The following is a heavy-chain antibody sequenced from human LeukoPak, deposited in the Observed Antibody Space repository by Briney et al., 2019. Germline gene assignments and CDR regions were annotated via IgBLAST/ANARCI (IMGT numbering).Heavy chain of an antibody. CDR1: GGSISSSNYY. CDR2: IHYSETT. V-gene: IGHV4-39*07. Sequence: NPSETLSLTCSVSGGSISSSNYYWGWIRQPPGKGLEWIGNIHYSETTYYNPSLKSRVTISVDTSKNQFSLKLSSVTAADTAVYYCARGELLYIYWGQGTLVTVSS. D-gene: IGHD3-10*01. CDR3: ARGELLYIY. J-gene: IGHJ4*02.